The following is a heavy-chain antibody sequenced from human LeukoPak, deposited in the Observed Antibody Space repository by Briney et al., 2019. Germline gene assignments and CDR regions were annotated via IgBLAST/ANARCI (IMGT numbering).Heavy chain of an antibody. V-gene: IGHV4-4*07. D-gene: IGHD1-26*01. CDR1: GGSISSYD. J-gene: IGHJ5*02. Sequence: SETLSLTCTVSGGSISSYDWSWIRQPAGKGLEWIGRIYTGGSTNYNPSLKSRVTISVDTSKNQFSLKLSSVTAADTAVYYCARGYRWRRHNWFDPWGQGTLVTVSS. CDR3: ARGYRWRRHNWFDP. CDR2: IYTGGST.